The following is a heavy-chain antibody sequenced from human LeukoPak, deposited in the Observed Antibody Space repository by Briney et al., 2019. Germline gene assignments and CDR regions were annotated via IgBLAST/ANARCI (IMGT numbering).Heavy chain of an antibody. CDR3: ATGITLDY. V-gene: IGHV3-21*01. Sequence: GGSLRLSCAASGFTFSNHGMNWVRQAPGKGLEWVSSISSTSMYIDYADSVKGRFTISRDNAKNSLYLQMNTLRAEDTAVYYCATGITLDYWGQGTLVTVSS. D-gene: IGHD1-14*01. CDR2: ISSTSMYI. CDR1: GFTFSNHG. J-gene: IGHJ4*02.